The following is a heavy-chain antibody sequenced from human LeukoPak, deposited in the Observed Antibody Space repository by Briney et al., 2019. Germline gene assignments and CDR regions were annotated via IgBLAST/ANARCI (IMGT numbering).Heavy chain of an antibody. CDR1: GGSISSSSYY. CDR2: IYYSGST. Sequence: SETLSLTCTVSGGSISSSSYYWGWIRQPPGKGLEWIVSIYYSGSTYYNPSLKSRFTISVDTSKNQFSLKLSLCDAAHTALYYCASPSGKPWLEGDAFYIWGPGKMVTVPS. J-gene: IGHJ3*02. V-gene: IGHV4-39*01. CDR3: ASPSGKPWLEGDAFYI. D-gene: IGHD5-18*01.